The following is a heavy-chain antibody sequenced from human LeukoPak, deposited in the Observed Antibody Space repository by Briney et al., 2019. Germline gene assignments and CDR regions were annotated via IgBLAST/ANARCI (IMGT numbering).Heavy chain of an antibody. CDR1: GFTFSNAW. Sequence: GGSLRLSCAASGFTFSNAWMSWVRQAPGKGLEWVGRIKSKTDGGTTDYAAPVKDRFTISRDDSKNTLYLQMNSLKTEDTAVYYCATYRTYWAPGAFDIWGQGTMVTVSS. V-gene: IGHV3-15*01. CDR2: IKSKTDGGTT. D-gene: IGHD1-26*01. CDR3: ATYRTYWAPGAFDI. J-gene: IGHJ3*02.